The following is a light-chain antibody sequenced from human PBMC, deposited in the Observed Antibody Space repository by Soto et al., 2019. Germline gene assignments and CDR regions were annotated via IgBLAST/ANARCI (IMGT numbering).Light chain of an antibody. V-gene: IGKV3-11*01. CDR3: QQRNNWPPSIT. CDR1: QSVGGH. J-gene: IGKJ5*01. Sequence: EIVLTQSPATLSLSPGERATLSCRASQSVGGHLAWYQQKPGQAPRLLIYDASDRATGIPARFSGSGSETDFTLTISNLEPDDFAVYYCQQRNNWPPSITFGQGTRLEIK. CDR2: DAS.